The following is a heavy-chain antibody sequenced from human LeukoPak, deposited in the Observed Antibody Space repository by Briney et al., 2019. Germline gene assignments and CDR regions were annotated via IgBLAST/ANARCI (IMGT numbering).Heavy chain of an antibody. CDR2: FDPEDGET. CDR1: GYTLTELS. CDR3: ATGEPMYSSSWYRVDY. Sequence: GASVKVSCKVSGYTLTELSMHWVRQAPGKGLEGMGGFDPEDGETIYAQKFQGRVTMTEDTSTDTAYMELSSLRSEDTAVYYCATGEPMYSSSWYRVDYWGQGTLVTVSS. D-gene: IGHD6-13*01. V-gene: IGHV1-24*01. J-gene: IGHJ4*02.